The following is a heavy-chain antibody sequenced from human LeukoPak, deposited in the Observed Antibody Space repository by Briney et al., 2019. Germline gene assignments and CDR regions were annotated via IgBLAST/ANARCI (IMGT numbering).Heavy chain of an antibody. CDR3: ARGGLRNWYFDL. D-gene: IGHD5-12*01. J-gene: IGHJ2*01. Sequence: PGGSLRLSCAASGFTFTNYPLSWVRQAPGKGLVWVSRLNSDGTNTYHADSVKGRVTISRDNAKNTVYLEMNSLRAEDTAVYYCARGGLRNWYFDLWGRGTLVTVSS. CDR1: GFTFTNYP. V-gene: IGHV3-74*01. CDR2: LNSDGTNT.